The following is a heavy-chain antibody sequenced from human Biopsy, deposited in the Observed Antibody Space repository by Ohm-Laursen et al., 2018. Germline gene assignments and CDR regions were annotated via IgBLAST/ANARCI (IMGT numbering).Heavy chain of an antibody. D-gene: IGHD5-24*01. CDR3: ARGGFGLDGYNSP. J-gene: IGHJ5*02. CDR2: IYYSGIA. Sequence: SQTLFLTCTVSGGPLNSYYWSWIRQPPGKGLEWIGYIYYSGIAANYNPSLKGRVTISVDTSKHQFSLRLTSATAADTAVYYCARGGFGLDGYNSPWGRGTLVIVSS. CDR1: GGPLNSYY. V-gene: IGHV4-59*01.